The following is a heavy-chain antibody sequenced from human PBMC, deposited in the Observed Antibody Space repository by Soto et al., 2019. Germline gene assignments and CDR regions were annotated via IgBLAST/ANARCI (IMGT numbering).Heavy chain of an antibody. CDR2: IIPIFGTA. Sequence: SVKVSCKASGGTFSSYAISWVRQAPGQGLEWMGGIIPIFGTANYAQKFQGGVTITADESTSTAYMELSSLRSEDTAVYYCALKGYDPDPNYYYYYGMDVWGQGTTVTVSS. D-gene: IGHD5-12*01. J-gene: IGHJ6*02. V-gene: IGHV1-69*13. CDR3: ALKGYDPDPNYYYYYGMDV. CDR1: GGTFSSYA.